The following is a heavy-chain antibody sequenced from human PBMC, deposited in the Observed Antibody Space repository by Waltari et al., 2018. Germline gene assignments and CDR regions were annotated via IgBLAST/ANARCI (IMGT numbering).Heavy chain of an antibody. CDR3: TTDGPMITFGGVIVDY. V-gene: IGHV3-74*01. CDR2: INRDGSST. J-gene: IGHJ4*02. Sequence: EVQLVESGGGLVQPGGSLRLSCAASGFTFSSYWMHWVRQAPGKGLVLVSRINRDGSSTSYAHSVKGLFTTSRDNAKNTLYLQMNSLKPEDTALYYCTTDGPMITFGGVIVDYLGQGTLVTVSS. D-gene: IGHD3-16*02. CDR1: GFTFSSYW.